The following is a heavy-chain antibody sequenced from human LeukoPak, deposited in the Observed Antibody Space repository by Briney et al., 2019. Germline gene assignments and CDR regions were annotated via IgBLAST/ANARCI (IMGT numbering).Heavy chain of an antibody. J-gene: IGHJ4*02. CDR1: GFTFSNAW. Sequence: GGSLRLSCAASGFTFSNAWMSWVRQAPGKGLEWVGRIKSKTDGGTTDYAAPVKGRFTISRDNAKNSLYLQMNSLRAEDTAVYYCADPGVGYWGQGTLVTVSS. D-gene: IGHD2-8*01. CDR2: IKSKTDGGTT. V-gene: IGHV3-15*01. CDR3: ADPGVGY.